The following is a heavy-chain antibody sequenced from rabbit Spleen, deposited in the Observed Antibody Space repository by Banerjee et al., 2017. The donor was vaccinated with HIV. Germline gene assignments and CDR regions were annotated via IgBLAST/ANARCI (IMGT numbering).Heavy chain of an antibody. D-gene: IGHD1-1*01. Sequence: QEQLVESGGGLVQPGGSLKLSCTASGFSFSNKAVMCWVRQAPGKGLEWIGTIYAGSSDITYYASWAKGRFTISKTSSTTVSLQMTSLTAADTATYFCARDTSTSFSTYGMDLWGPGHPRHRL. CDR2: IYAGSSDIT. CDR1: GFSFSNKAV. J-gene: IGHJ6*01. CDR3: ARDTSTSFSTYGMDL. V-gene: IGHV1S45*01.